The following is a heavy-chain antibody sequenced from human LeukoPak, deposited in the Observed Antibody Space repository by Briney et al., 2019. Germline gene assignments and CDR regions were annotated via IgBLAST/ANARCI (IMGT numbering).Heavy chain of an antibody. CDR3: ANSGSYKYYFDY. CDR2: IYYSGST. D-gene: IGHD1-26*01. J-gene: IGHJ4*02. V-gene: IGHV4-59*08. Sequence: SETLSLTCTVSGGSISSYYWSWIRQPPGKGLEWIGYIYYSGSTNYNPSLKSRVTISVDTSKNQFSLKLSSVTAADTAVYYCANSGSYKYYFDYWGQGTLVTVSS. CDR1: GGSISSYY.